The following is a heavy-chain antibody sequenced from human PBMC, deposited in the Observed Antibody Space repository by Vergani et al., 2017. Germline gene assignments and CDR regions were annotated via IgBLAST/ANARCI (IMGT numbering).Heavy chain of an antibody. V-gene: IGHV1-69*13. D-gene: IGHD3-10*01. CDR2: IIPIFGTA. CDR1: GGTFSSYA. CDR3: ASLASDMGSGSYWGADGMDV. Sequence: QVQLVQSGAEVKKPGSSVKVSCKASGGTFSSYAISWVRQAPGQGLEWMGRIIPIFGTANSAQKFPGRVTITADESTSTAYMELSSLRSEDTAGYYCASLASDMGSGSYWGADGMDVWGQGTTVTVAS. J-gene: IGHJ6*02.